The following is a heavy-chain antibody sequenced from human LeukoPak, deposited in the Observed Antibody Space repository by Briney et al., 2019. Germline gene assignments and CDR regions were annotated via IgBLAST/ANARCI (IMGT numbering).Heavy chain of an antibody. Sequence: QASETLSLTCAVYGGSFSGYYWSWIRQPPGKGLEWIGEINHSGSTNYNPSLKSRVTISVDTSKNQFSLKLSSVTAADTAVYYCARADSYDSSGYYSLRHDAFDIWGQGTMVTVSS. D-gene: IGHD3-22*01. CDR1: GGSFSGYY. V-gene: IGHV4-34*01. J-gene: IGHJ3*02. CDR2: INHSGST. CDR3: ARADSYDSSGYYSLRHDAFDI.